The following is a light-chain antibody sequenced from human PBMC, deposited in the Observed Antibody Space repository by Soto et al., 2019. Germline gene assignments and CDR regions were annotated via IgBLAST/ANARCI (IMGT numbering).Light chain of an antibody. CDR1: QSICSW. V-gene: IGKV1-5*01. CDR3: QQFNSYYPGA. Sequence: DIEITQSPSTLSASVGDRVTIPCRASQSICSWLAWYQQKPGKATNLLIYDAYSLESGTPSRFSGRRSGTEFTLTIRSLQPDDFADYYCQQFNSYYPGAFGQGTKVDIK. J-gene: IGKJ1*01. CDR2: DAY.